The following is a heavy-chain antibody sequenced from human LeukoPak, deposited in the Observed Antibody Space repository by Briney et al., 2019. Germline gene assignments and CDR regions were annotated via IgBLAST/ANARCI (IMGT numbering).Heavy chain of an antibody. V-gene: IGHV3-7*01. CDR1: GFTFSSYW. CDR3: ARARYDSSGYYLHYYYYMDV. Sequence: GGSLRLSCAASGFTFSSYWMSWVRQAPGKGLEWVANIKQDGSEKYYVDSVKGRFTISRDNAKNSLYLQMNSLRAEDTAVYYCARARYDSSGYYLHYYYYMDVWGKGSTVSVSS. D-gene: IGHD3-22*01. CDR2: IKQDGSEK. J-gene: IGHJ6*03.